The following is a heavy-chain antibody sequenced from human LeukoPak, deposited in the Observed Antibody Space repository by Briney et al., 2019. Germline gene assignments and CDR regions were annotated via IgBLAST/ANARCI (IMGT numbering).Heavy chain of an antibody. CDR1: GASVSSGSYY. CDR3: ARAPLYYDSSGYTHSTYNWFDP. Sequence: KTSETLSLTCNVSGASVSSGSYYWSWIRQPPGKELEWIGYIYYSGSTSYNPSLKSRVTISVDTSKNQFSLKLSSVTAADTAVYYCARAPLYYDSSGYTHSTYNWFDPWGQGTLVTVSS. CDR2: IYYSGST. J-gene: IGHJ5*02. D-gene: IGHD3-22*01. V-gene: IGHV4-61*01.